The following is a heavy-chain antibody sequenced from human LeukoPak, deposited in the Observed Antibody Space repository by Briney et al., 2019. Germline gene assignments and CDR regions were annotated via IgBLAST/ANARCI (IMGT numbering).Heavy chain of an antibody. V-gene: IGHV1-46*01. CDR3: AREGGDGGPFDY. D-gene: IGHD4-23*01. J-gene: IGHJ4*02. CDR1: GYTFTTYF. Sequence: ASVKVSCKASGYTFTTYFMHWVRQAPGQGLEWMGIIHTSGGTTKYAQKFQDRVTMTRDTTTNTVYMELSSLKFDDTAVYYCAREGGDGGPFDYWDQGTLVTVSS. CDR2: IHTSGGTT.